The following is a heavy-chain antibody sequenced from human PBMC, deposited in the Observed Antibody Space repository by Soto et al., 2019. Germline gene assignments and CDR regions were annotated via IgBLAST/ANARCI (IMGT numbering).Heavy chain of an antibody. V-gene: IGHV1-58*01. CDR2: IVVGSGNT. J-gene: IGHJ4*02. CDR3: AAAALQLWSPFDY. CDR1: GFTFTSSS. Sequence: QMQLVQSGPEVKKPGTSVKVSCKASGFTFTSSSLQWVLQARGQRLEWIGWIVVGSGNTNYAQKFQERVTNTRDMTKSPDYMELSSLGSEDTDVYYCAAAALQLWSPFDYWGQGTLVTVSS. D-gene: IGHD5-18*01.